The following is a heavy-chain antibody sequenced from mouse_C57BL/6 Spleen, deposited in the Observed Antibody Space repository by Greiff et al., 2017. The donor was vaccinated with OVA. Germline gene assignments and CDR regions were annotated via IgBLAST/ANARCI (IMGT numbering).Heavy chain of an antibody. V-gene: IGHV1-55*01. J-gene: IGHJ2*01. D-gene: IGHD1-1*01. Sequence: QVQLKESGAELVKPGASVKMSCKASGYTFTSYWITWVKQRPGQGLEWIGDIYPGSGSTNYNEKFKSKATLTVDTSSSTAYMQLSSLTSEDSAVYYCARREITTDYWGQGTTLTVSS. CDR3: ARREITTDY. CDR1: GYTFTSYW. CDR2: IYPGSGST.